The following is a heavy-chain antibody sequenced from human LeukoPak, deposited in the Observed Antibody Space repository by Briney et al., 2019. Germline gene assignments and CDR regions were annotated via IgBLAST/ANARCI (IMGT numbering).Heavy chain of an antibody. D-gene: IGHD6-13*01. CDR1: GFTFDDYG. V-gene: IGHV3-20*01. CDR3: ARDLRPYSSSWYYFDY. J-gene: IGHJ4*02. CDR2: INWSGGST. Sequence: PGGSLRLSCAASGFTFDDYGMSWVRQAPGKGLEWVSSINWSGGSTGYADSVKGRFTISRDNAKNSLYLQMNSLRVEDTALYHCARDLRPYSSSWYYFDYWGQGALVTVSS.